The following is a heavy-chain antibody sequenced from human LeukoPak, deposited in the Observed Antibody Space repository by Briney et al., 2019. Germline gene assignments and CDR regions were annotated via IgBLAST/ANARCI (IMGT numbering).Heavy chain of an antibody. CDR2: VKEDRSEK. J-gene: IGHJ4*02. CDR1: GFTFSDYY. Sequence: GGSLRLSCAASGFTFSDYYMSWIRQAPGKGLEWVASVKEDRSEKYLVDSVKGRFSISRDNAKNSLFLQLNSLSAEDTAVYYCARGYSYLDYWGQGTLVTVSS. D-gene: IGHD1-26*01. CDR3: ARGYSYLDY. V-gene: IGHV3-7*05.